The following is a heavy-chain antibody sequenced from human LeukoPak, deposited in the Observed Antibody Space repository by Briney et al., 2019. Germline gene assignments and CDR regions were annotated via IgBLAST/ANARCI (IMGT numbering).Heavy chain of an antibody. J-gene: IGHJ4*02. Sequence: GGSLRLSCAASGFTFSAYEMNWVRQAPGKGLEWVSYIGSSGSTVYYADSVKGRFTISRDNAKNSLYLQMNSLRAEDTAVYYCARGYSGYGSQVDYWGQGTLVTVSS. V-gene: IGHV3-48*03. CDR1: GFTFSAYE. CDR2: IGSSGSTV. CDR3: ARGYSGYGSQVDY. D-gene: IGHD5-12*01.